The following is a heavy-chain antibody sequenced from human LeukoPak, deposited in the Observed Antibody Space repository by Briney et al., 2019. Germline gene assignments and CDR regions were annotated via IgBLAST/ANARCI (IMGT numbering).Heavy chain of an antibody. J-gene: IGHJ5*02. CDR2: IYHRGST. D-gene: IGHD3-10*01. Sequence: SETLSLTCTVSGYPISSGYYWGWIRQPPGKGLEWIGGIYHRGSTYYNPSLKSRVTISVDTSKNQFSLKLSSVTAADTAVYFCVGTSGASRVDPWGQGTLVTVSS. CDR1: GYPISSGYY. CDR3: VGTSGASRVDP. V-gene: IGHV4-38-2*02.